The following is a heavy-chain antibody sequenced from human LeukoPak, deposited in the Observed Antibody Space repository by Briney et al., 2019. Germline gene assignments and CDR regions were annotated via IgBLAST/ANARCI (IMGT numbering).Heavy chain of an antibody. CDR3: VRHGLGSSWFGFDY. J-gene: IGHJ4*02. V-gene: IGHV5-51*01. D-gene: IGHD6-13*01. CDR2: IYPGDSDP. CDR1: GYTFTTYW. Sequence: GESLKISCKGSGYTFTTYWIGWVRPMPGKGLEWMGIIYPGDSDPRYSPSFQGQVTISADKSISTAYLQWSSLKASDSAMYYCVRHGLGSSWFGFDYWGQGTLVTVSS.